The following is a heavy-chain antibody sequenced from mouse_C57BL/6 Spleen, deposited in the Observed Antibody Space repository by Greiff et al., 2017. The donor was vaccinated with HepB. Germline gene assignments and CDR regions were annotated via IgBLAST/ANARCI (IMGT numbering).Heavy chain of an antibody. Sequence: VQRVESGPGLVQPSQSLSITCTVSGFSLTSYGVHWVRQSPGKGLEWLGVIWSGGSTDYNAAFISRLSISKDNSKSQVFFKMNSLQADDTAIYYCATAIVTPYAMDYWGQGTSVTVSS. D-gene: IGHD2-5*01. J-gene: IGHJ4*01. CDR3: ATAIVTPYAMDY. CDR1: GFSLTSYG. V-gene: IGHV2-2*01. CDR2: IWSGGST.